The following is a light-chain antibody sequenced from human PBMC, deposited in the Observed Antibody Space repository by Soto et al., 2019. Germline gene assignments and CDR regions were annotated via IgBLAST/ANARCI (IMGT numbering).Light chain of an antibody. CDR2: EVT. CDR3: SSYTITNTWV. Sequence: QSALTQPASVSGSPGQSIIISCTGTNSDVGGYNYVSWYQQHPGEAPKLMIYEVTNRPSGVSTRFSGSKSGNTASLTISGLQAADEADYYCSSYTITNTWVFGGGTKLTVL. J-gene: IGLJ3*02. CDR1: NSDVGGYNY. V-gene: IGLV2-14*01.